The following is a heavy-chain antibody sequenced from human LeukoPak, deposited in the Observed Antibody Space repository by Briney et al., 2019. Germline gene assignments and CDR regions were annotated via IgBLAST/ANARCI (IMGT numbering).Heavy chain of an antibody. D-gene: IGHD3-3*01. V-gene: IGHV4-4*07. Sequence: PETLSLTCTVSGGSISSYYWSWIRQPAGKGLEWIGRIYTSGSTNYNPSLKSRVTMSVDTSKNQFSLKLSSVTAADTAVYYCARDSSQNYDFWSGYFDYWGQGTLVTVSS. CDR2: IYTSGST. CDR3: ARDSSQNYDFWSGYFDY. J-gene: IGHJ4*02. CDR1: GGSISSYY.